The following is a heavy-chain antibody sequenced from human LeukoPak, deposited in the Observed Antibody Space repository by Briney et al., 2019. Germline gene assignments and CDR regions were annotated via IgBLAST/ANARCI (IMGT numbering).Heavy chain of an antibody. J-gene: IGHJ4*02. Sequence: PSETLSLTCTASGCSISSYYWSWIRQPPGKGLEWIGYIYYSGSTNYNPSLKSRVTISVDTSKNQFSLKLSSVTAADTAVYYCAATYGDYFDYWGQGTLVTVSS. V-gene: IGHV4-59*01. D-gene: IGHD4-17*01. CDR2: IYYSGST. CDR3: AATYGDYFDY. CDR1: GCSISSYY.